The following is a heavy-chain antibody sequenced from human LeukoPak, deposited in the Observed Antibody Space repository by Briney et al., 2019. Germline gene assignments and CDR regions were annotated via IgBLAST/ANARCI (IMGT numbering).Heavy chain of an antibody. Sequence: PGGSLRLSCAASGFTFSSYAMSWVRQAPGKGLEWVSAISGSGGSTYYADSVKGRFTISRDNSKNTLYLQMNSLRAEDTAVYYCAKALRDCSSTSCYTGRPDAFDIWGQGTMVTVSS. V-gene: IGHV3-23*01. J-gene: IGHJ3*02. D-gene: IGHD2-2*02. CDR3: AKALRDCSSTSCYTGRPDAFDI. CDR2: ISGSGGST. CDR1: GFTFSSYA.